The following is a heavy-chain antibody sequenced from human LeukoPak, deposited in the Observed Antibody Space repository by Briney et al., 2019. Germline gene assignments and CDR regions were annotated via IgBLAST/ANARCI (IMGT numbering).Heavy chain of an antibody. CDR1: GGSFSGYY. V-gene: IGHV4-34*01. Sequence: PSETLSLTCAVYGGSFSGYYWSWIRQPPGKGLEWIGEINHSGSTNYNPSLKSRVTISVDTSKNQFSLKLSSVTAADTAVYYCARGATMVRGVIIVRYYFDCWGQGTLVTVSS. CDR3: ARGATMVRGVIIVRYYFDC. J-gene: IGHJ4*02. D-gene: IGHD3-10*01. CDR2: INHSGST.